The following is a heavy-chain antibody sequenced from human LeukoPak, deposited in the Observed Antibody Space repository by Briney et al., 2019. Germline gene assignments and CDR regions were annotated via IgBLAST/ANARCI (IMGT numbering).Heavy chain of an antibody. D-gene: IGHD3-9*01. CDR2: ISSDGVEK. V-gene: IGHV3-30*03. J-gene: IGHJ6*03. CDR3: AREGHYDILTGYSPVEYYFYYMDV. CDR1: GFTFSSYS. Sequence: GGSLRLSCAASGFTFSSYSMNWVRQTPGKGLEWVAAISSDGVEKHYADSVKGRFTISRDNSKSTLYLQMNSLRAGDTALYYCAREGHYDILTGYSPVEYYFYYMDVWGKGTTVTVSS.